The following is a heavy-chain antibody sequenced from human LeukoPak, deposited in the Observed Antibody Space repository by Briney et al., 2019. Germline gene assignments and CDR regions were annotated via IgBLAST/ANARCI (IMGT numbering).Heavy chain of an antibody. CDR3: ARYSGSYQPPNYYYYGMDV. CDR2: IYYSGST. D-gene: IGHD1-26*01. Sequence: PSETLFLTCTVSGGSISSYYWSWIRQPPGKGLEWIGYIYYSGSTNYNPSLKSRVTISVDTSKNQFSLKLSSVTAADTAVYYCARYSGSYQPPNYYYYGMDVWGQGTTVTVSS. CDR1: GGSISSYY. J-gene: IGHJ6*02. V-gene: IGHV4-59*08.